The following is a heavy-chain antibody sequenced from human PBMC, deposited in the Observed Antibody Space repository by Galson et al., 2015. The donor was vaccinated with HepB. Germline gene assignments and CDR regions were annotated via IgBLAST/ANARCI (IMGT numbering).Heavy chain of an antibody. V-gene: IGHV3-33*08. CDR1: GFTFSSYG. Sequence: LRLSCAASGFTFSSYGMHWVRQAPGKGLEWVAVIWYDGSNKYYADSVKGRFTISRDNSKNTLYLQMNSLRAEDTAVYYCARAEWFGELGGYWGQGTPVTVSS. J-gene: IGHJ4*02. CDR2: IWYDGSNK. D-gene: IGHD3-10*01. CDR3: ARAEWFGELGGY.